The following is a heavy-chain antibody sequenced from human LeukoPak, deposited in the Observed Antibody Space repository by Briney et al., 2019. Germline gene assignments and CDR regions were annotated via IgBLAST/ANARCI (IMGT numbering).Heavy chain of an antibody. CDR1: GYTFTGYY. J-gene: IGHJ5*02. Sequence: ASVKASCKASGYTFTGYYMHWVRQAPGQGLEWMGWINPNSGGTNYAQKFQGRVTMTRDTSISTAYMELSRLRSDDTAVYYCARDRYYDFWATFDPWGQGTLVTVSS. V-gene: IGHV1-2*02. D-gene: IGHD3-3*01. CDR2: INPNSGGT. CDR3: ARDRYYDFWATFDP.